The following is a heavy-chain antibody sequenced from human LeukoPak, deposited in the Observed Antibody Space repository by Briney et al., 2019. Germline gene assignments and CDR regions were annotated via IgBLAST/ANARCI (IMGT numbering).Heavy chain of an antibody. J-gene: IGHJ4*02. CDR3: ARTGGSGSKFDY. Sequence: SETLSLTCAVYGGSFSGYYWSWIRQPPGKGLEWIGEINHSGSTNYNPSLKSRVTISVDTSKNQFSLKLSSVTAAGTAVYYCARTGGSGSKFDYWGQGTLVTASS. D-gene: IGHD3-10*01. V-gene: IGHV4-34*01. CDR2: INHSGST. CDR1: GGSFSGYY.